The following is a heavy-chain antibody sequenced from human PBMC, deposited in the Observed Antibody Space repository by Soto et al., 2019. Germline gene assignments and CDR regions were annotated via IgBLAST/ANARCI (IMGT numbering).Heavy chain of an antibody. V-gene: IGHV1-69*13. CDR3: ARDLIVVNRYYYGMDV. J-gene: IGHJ6*02. CDR1: GGTFSSYA. Sequence: SVKVSCKASGGTFSSYAISWVRQAPGQGLEWMGGIIPIFGTANYAQKFQGRVTITADESTSTAYMELSSLRPEDTAVYYCARDLIVVNRYYYGMDVWGQGTRVTVSS. D-gene: IGHD2-15*01. CDR2: IIPIFGTA.